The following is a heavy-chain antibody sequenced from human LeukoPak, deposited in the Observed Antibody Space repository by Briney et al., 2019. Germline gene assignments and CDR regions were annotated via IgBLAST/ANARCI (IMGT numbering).Heavy chain of an antibody. J-gene: IGHJ4*02. D-gene: IGHD2-21*02. CDR2: FDPEDGET. V-gene: IGHV1-24*01. CDR3: ATNRHCGGDCYSPSRY. CDR1: GYTLTELS. Sequence: GASVKVSCEVSGYTLTELSMHWVRQAPGKGLEWMGGFDPEDGETIYAQKFQGRVTLTEDTSTGTAYMELTSLRSEDTAVYYCATNRHCGGDCYSPSRYWGQGTLVTVSS.